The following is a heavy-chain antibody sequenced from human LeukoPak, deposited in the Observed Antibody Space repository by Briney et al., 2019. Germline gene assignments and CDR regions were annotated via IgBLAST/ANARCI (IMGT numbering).Heavy chain of an antibody. CDR2: MNPNSGNP. J-gene: IGHJ6*02. CDR1: GYTFTTYN. Sequence: ASVKVSCKASGYTFTTYNINWVRQATGQGLEWMGWMNPNSGNPGYAERFQGRVTMTTDTSINTVYMELNSLGSDDTAVYFCARGGIAVPGRDYYYYGMDVWGQGTTVTVSS. D-gene: IGHD6-19*01. V-gene: IGHV1-8*01. CDR3: ARGGIAVPGRDYYYYGMDV.